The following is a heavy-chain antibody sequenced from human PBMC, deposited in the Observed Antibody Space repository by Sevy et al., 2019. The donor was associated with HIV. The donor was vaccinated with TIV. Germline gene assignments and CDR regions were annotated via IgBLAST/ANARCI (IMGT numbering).Heavy chain of an antibody. V-gene: IGHV4-31*03. CDR2: IYYSGST. CDR1: GGSISSGGYY. D-gene: IGHD5-18*01. J-gene: IGHJ4*02. CDR3: AREGYSRTYFDY. Sequence: SDTLSLTCTVSGGSISSGGYYWSWIRQHPGKGLEWIGYIYYSGSTYYNPSLKSRVTISVDTSKNQFSLKLSSVTAADTAVYYCAREGYSRTYFDYWGQGTLVTVSS.